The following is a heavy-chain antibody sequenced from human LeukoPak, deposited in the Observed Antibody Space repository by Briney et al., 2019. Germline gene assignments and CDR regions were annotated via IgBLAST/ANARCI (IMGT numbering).Heavy chain of an antibody. CDR2: IQYDGSNK. CDR3: ARDNFDSSGGAFDI. Sequence: GGSLRLSCAASGFSFNSYAMSWVRQAPGKGLEWVAFIQYDGSNKYYADSVKGRFTISRDNSKNTLYLQMNSLRAEDTAVYYCARDNFDSSGGAFDIWGQGTMVTVSS. J-gene: IGHJ3*02. D-gene: IGHD3-22*01. CDR1: GFSFNSYA. V-gene: IGHV3-30*02.